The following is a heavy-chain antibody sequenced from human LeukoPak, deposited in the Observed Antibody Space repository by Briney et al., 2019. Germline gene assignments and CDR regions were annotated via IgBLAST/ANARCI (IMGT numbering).Heavy chain of an antibody. CDR1: GGSISSYY. V-gene: IGHV4-59*08. Sequence: SETLSLTCTVSGGSISSYYWSWIRQPPGKGLEWIGYIYYGGSTNYNPSLTSRVNISVDTSKNQFSLKLSSVTAADTAVYYCARTPPQQDSSSWYSAFALDYWGQGTLVTVSS. CDR3: ARTPPQQDSSSWYSAFALDY. J-gene: IGHJ4*02. CDR2: IYYGGST. D-gene: IGHD6-13*01.